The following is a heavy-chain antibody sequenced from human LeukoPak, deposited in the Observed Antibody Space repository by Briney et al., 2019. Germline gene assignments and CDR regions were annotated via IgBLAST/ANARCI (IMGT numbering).Heavy chain of an antibody. J-gene: IGHJ4*02. V-gene: IGHV3-23*01. CDR3: AKVSSTVYCSSTSCYGDYFDY. D-gene: IGHD2-2*01. CDR1: GFTFSSYW. Sequence: PGGSLRLSCAASGFTFSSYWMHWVRQAPGKGREWVSAISGSGGSTYYADSVKGRFTISRDNSKNTLYLQMNSLRAEDTAVYYCAKVSSTVYCSSTSCYGDYFDYWGQGTLVTVSP. CDR2: ISGSGGST.